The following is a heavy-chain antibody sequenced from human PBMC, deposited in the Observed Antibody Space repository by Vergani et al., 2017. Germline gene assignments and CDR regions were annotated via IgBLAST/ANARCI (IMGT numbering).Heavy chain of an antibody. CDR1: GYSFTSYW. CDR3: ARLPGDDILTGYFEDGMDV. Sequence: EVQLVQSGAEVKKPGESLKISCKGSGYSFTSYWIGWVRQMPGKGLEWMGIIYPGDSDTRYSPSFQGQVTISADKSISTAYLPWSSLKASDTAMYYCARLPGDDILTGYFEDGMDVWGQGTTVTVSS. CDR2: IYPGDSDT. J-gene: IGHJ6*02. V-gene: IGHV5-51*01. D-gene: IGHD3-9*01.